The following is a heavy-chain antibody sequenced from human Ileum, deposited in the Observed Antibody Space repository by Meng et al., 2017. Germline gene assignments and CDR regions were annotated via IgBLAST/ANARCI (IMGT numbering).Heavy chain of an antibody. D-gene: IGHD3-16*01. Sequence: HVQLVQSGAEMKTPGASMKVSCKASGYTFTTNDINWVRQAPGQGLEWMGWVSPSSGNTHYTQKFQGRVTMTRDISISTVYMELTSLKSDDTAVYYCARGVGDLGDYWGQGTLVTVSS. CDR1: GYTFTTND. CDR2: VSPSSGNT. V-gene: IGHV1-8*01. J-gene: IGHJ4*02. CDR3: ARGVGDLGDY.